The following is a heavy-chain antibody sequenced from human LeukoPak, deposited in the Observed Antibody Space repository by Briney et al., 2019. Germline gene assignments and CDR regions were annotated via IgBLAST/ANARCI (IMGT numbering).Heavy chain of an antibody. Sequence: GGSLRLSCAASGFTLSSYGMHWVRQAPGKGLEGVAVISYDGSNKYYADSVQCRFTISRDNSKNTLYLQMNSLRAEDTAVYYCATNYYDSSGYYRGYYFDYWGQGTLVTVSS. CDR3: ATNYYDSSGYYRGYYFDY. D-gene: IGHD3-22*01. CDR2: ISYDGSNK. CDR1: GFTLSSYG. J-gene: IGHJ4*02. V-gene: IGHV3-30*03.